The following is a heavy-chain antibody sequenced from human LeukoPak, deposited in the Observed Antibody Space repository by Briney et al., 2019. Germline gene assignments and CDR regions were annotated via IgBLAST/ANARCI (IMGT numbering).Heavy chain of an antibody. Sequence: SETLSLTCAVYGGSFSGYYWSWIRQPPGKGLEWIGEINHSGSTNYNPSLKSRVTISVDTSKNQFSLKLSSVTAADTAVYYCARTSGSYYFDYWGQGTLVTVSS. CDR1: GGSFSGYY. D-gene: IGHD1-26*01. J-gene: IGHJ4*02. CDR3: ARTSGSYYFDY. V-gene: IGHV4-34*01. CDR2: INHSGST.